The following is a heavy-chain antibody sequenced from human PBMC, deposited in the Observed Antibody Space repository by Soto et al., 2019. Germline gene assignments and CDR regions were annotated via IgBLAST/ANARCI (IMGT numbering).Heavy chain of an antibody. Sequence: ASVKVSCKVSGYTLTELSMHWVRQAPGKGLEWMGGFDPEDGETIYAQKFQGRVTMTEDTSTDTAYMELSSLRSEDTAVYYCATGIYGSGMHWFDPWGQGTLVTVSS. CDR1: GYTLTELS. V-gene: IGHV1-24*01. D-gene: IGHD3-10*01. CDR3: ATGIYGSGMHWFDP. J-gene: IGHJ5*02. CDR2: FDPEDGET.